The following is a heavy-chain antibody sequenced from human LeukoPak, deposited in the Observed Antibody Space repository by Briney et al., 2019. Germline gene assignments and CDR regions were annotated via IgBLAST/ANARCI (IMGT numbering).Heavy chain of an antibody. D-gene: IGHD3-10*01. CDR3: ARDRAGAQSWVALDP. CDR2: IYADGRT. CDR1: GFTVSNDY. Sequence: GVLRLSCAASGFTVSNDYMVWVRQAPGRGLEWVSLIYADGRTFYGDSVKGRFTITRDNFKNTMYLQMSSLRPEDTALYYCARDRAGAQSWVALDPWGQGTLVTVSS. J-gene: IGHJ5*02. V-gene: IGHV3-66*02.